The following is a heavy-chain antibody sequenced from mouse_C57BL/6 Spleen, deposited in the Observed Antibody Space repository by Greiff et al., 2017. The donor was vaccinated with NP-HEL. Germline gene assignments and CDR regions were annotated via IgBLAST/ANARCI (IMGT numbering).Heavy chain of an antibody. CDR3: AGGYDKGFDY. D-gene: IGHD2-2*01. V-gene: IGHV1-69*01. CDR2: IDPSDSYT. Sequence: QVQLQQPGAELVMPGASVKLSCKASGYTFTSYWMHWVKQRPGQGLEWIGEIDPSDSYTNYNQKFKGKSTLTVDKSSSTAYMQLSSLTSEDSAVYYCAGGYDKGFDYWGQGTTLTVSS. J-gene: IGHJ2*01. CDR1: GYTFTSYW.